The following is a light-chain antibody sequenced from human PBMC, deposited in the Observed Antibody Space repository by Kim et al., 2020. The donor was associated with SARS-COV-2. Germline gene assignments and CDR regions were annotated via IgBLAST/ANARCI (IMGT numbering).Light chain of an antibody. J-gene: IGKJ1*01. CDR1: QSVKSDY. Sequence: SSRERATLSCRASQSVKSDYVAWYQQKAGQAPRLLIYGASTRATGIPDRFSGSGSGTDFSLSISRLEPEDFAVYYCQQYGGSPWTFGQGTKVDIK. V-gene: IGKV3-20*01. CDR2: GAS. CDR3: QQYGGSPWT.